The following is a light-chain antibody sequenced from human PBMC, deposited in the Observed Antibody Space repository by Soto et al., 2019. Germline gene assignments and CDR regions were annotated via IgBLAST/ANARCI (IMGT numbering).Light chain of an antibody. CDR2: EVT. CDR3: SSYTNINTRACV. CDR1: SGDIGSYNR. J-gene: IGLJ1*01. V-gene: IGLV2-14*01. Sequence: QSALTQPASVSGSPGQSITISCTGTSGDIGSYNRVSWYQQHPGKAPKLIIYEVTDRPSGVSNRFSGSQSGNTVSLTISGLQAEEEAEYYGSSYTNINTRACVFGTGTKRTVL.